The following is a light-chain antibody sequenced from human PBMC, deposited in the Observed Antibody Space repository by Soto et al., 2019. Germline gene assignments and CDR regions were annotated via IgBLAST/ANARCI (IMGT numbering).Light chain of an antibody. CDR1: NSNIGSNT. Sequence: QSVLTQPHSESGTPGQRVTISCSGSNSNIGSNTVNWYQQFPGTAPRFLIYGNDQRPSGVPDRFSASKSGTSASLAISGLQSEDEADYYCAVWDDSLRGRVFGGGTKLTVL. CDR2: GND. V-gene: IGLV1-44*01. CDR3: AVWDDSLRGRV. J-gene: IGLJ2*01.